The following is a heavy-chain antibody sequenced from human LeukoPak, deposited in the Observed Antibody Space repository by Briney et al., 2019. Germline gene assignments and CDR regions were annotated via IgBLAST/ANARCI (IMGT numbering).Heavy chain of an antibody. J-gene: IGHJ4*02. CDR1: GYTFTSYD. Sequence: ASVKVSCKASGYTFTSYDINWVRQATGQGLEWMGWMNPNSGNTGYAQKFQGRVTMTRNTSISTAYMVLSSLRSEDTAVYYCARYSQPGVVADYWGQGTLVTVSS. CDR3: ARYSQPGVVADY. CDR2: MNPNSGNT. V-gene: IGHV1-8*02. D-gene: IGHD2-2*01.